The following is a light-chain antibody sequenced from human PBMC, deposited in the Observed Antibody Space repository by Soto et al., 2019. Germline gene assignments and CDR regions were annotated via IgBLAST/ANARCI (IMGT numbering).Light chain of an antibody. Sequence: DIQMTQSPSSLSASVGDRVTITCRASQSITRFLNWYQPKPGKAPRLLIYAASNLQSGVPSRFSGSGYGTDFALTISSLQPEDFATYYCQQNYSPPPITFGQGTRLEIK. V-gene: IGKV1-39*01. CDR2: AAS. CDR1: QSITRF. CDR3: QQNYSPPPIT. J-gene: IGKJ5*01.